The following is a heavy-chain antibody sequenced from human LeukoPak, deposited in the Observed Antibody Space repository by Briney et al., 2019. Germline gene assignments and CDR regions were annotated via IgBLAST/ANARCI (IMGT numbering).Heavy chain of an antibody. CDR3: ARGETGSYGGSYQTVGY. Sequence: PGSSLRLSCAASGFTFSSHWMHWVRQAPGKGLVWVSRIYRDGSSTTYADSVKGRFTISRDNAKNTLYLQMNSLRAEDTAVYYCARGETGSYGGSYQTVGYWGQGTLVTVSS. CDR2: IYRDGSST. D-gene: IGHD1-26*01. V-gene: IGHV3-74*01. CDR1: GFTFSSHW. J-gene: IGHJ4*02.